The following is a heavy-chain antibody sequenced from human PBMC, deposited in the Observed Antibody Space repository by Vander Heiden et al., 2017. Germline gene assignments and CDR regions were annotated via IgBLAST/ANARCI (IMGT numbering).Heavy chain of an antibody. J-gene: IGHJ3*02. Sequence: QLQLQESGPGLVKPSETLSLTSTVSGGSISSSSYYWGWIRQPPGKGLEWIGSIYYSGSTYYNPSLKGRVTISVDTSKNQFSLKLSSVTAADTAVYYCARGGAYYDILTGYYKGDAFDIWGQGTMVTVSS. CDR1: GGSISSSSYY. CDR2: IYYSGST. D-gene: IGHD3-9*01. CDR3: ARGGAYYDILTGYYKGDAFDI. V-gene: IGHV4-39*01.